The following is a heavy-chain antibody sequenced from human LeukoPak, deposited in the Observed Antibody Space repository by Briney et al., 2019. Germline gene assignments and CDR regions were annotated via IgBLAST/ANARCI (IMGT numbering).Heavy chain of an antibody. CDR2: ITDSAGST. CDR1: GFTFSSFA. V-gene: IGHV3-23*01. CDR3: AKEKYRRSIFDY. Sequence: GGSLRLSCAASGFTFSSFAMSWVRQAPGKGLEWLSTITDSAGSTYYADSVKGRFTISRDNSKNTLYLHMNSLRAEDTAVYYCAKEKYRRSIFDYWGQGTLVTVSS. J-gene: IGHJ4*02. D-gene: IGHD1-14*01.